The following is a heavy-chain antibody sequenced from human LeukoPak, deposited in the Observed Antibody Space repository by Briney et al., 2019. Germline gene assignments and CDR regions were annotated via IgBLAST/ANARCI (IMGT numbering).Heavy chain of an antibody. CDR2: ISWDGGST. CDR3: AKGAEMATIRLWYFDY. D-gene: IGHD5-24*01. CDR1: GFTFDDYT. Sequence: HSGGSLRLSCAASGFTFDDYTMHWVRQAPGKGLEWVSLISWDGGSTYYADSVKGRFTISRDNSKNSLYLQMNSLRTEDTALYYCAKGAEMATIRLWYFDYWGQGTLVTVSS. J-gene: IGHJ4*02. V-gene: IGHV3-43*01.